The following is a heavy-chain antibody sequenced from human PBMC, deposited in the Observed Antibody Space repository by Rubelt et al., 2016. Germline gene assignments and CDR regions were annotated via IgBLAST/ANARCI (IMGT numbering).Heavy chain of an antibody. J-gene: IGHJ4*02. Sequence: EVQLLESGGGLVQPGGSLRLSCAASGFTFSSYAMSWVRQAPGKGLEWVSAISGSGGSTYYADSVKGRFTISRDNSNTTLYLQMNSLRAEDTAVYYCAKVPIRTVTSTFDYWGQGTLVTVSS. V-gene: IGHV3-23*01. D-gene: IGHD4-17*01. CDR1: GFTFSSYA. CDR2: ISGSGGST. CDR3: AKVPIRTVTSTFDY.